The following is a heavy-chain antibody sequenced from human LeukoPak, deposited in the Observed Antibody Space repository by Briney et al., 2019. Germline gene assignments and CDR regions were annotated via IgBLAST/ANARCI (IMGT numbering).Heavy chain of an antibody. D-gene: IGHD3-16*01. CDR2: IYGGGST. CDR1: GFTVSSNY. J-gene: IGHJ4*02. CDR3: ARDLRRIKFDY. V-gene: IGHV3-66*01. Sequence: GGSLRLSCAASGFTVSSNYMSWVRQAPGKGLEWVSVIYGGGSTYYADSVKGRFTISRDNSKNTLYLQMNSLRAEDTAVYYCARDLRRIKFDYWGQGTLVTVSS.